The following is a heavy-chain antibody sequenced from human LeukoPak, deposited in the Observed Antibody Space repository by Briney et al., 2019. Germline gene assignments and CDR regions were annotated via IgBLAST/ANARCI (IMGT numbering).Heavy chain of an antibody. Sequence: ASVKVSCKASGYTFTGYYMHWVRQAPGQGLEWMGWINPNSGGTNYAQKFQGRVTMTRDTSISTAYMELSRLRSDDTAVYYCAGEWSWFGDHEGYFDYWGQGTLVTVSS. CDR2: INPNSGGT. J-gene: IGHJ4*02. CDR1: GYTFTGYY. CDR3: AGEWSWFGDHEGYFDY. D-gene: IGHD3-10*01. V-gene: IGHV1-2*02.